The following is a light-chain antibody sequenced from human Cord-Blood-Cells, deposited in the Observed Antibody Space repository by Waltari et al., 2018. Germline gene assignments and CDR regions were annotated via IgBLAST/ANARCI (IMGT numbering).Light chain of an antibody. V-gene: IGLV8-61*01. Sequence: QTVVTQEPSFSVSPGGTVTLTCGLSSGSVSTSYYPSCYQQTPGQVPRTIIYSTNSRSSGVPDRFSGSILGNKAALTIAGAQADDESYYYCVLYMGSGISVFGGGTKLTVL. CDR3: VLYMGSGISV. CDR2: STN. J-gene: IGLJ2*01. CDR1: SGSVSTSYY.